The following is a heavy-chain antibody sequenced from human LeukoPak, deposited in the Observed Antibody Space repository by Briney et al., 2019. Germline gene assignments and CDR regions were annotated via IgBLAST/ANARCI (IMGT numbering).Heavy chain of an antibody. CDR2: IYHSGST. V-gene: IGHV4-30-2*01. Sequence: PSEILSLTCTVSGGSISSGGYYWSWIRQPPGKGLEWIGCIYHSGSTYYNPSLKSRVTISVDRSKNQFSLKLSSVTAADTAVYYCARGGQLGWEEDAFDIWGQGTMVTVSS. CDR3: ARGGQLGWEEDAFDI. CDR1: GGSISSGGYY. J-gene: IGHJ3*02. D-gene: IGHD6-6*01.